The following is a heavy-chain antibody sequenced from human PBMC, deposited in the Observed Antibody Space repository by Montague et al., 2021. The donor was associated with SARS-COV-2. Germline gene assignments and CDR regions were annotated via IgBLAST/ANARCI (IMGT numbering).Heavy chain of an antibody. V-gene: IGHV4-39*01. CDR2: INYSGST. CDR3: VRRGGTYYYGSGSFDP. CDR1: GDSTTTTTYY. D-gene: IGHD3-10*01. J-gene: IGHJ5*02. Sequence: SETLSLTCKVSGDSTTTTTYYWVWIRQPPGKGLEWIGSINYSGSTFYNPSLKSRLSMSMDTSTNQFSLRPTSMTATDTAIYYCVRRGGTYYYGSGSFDPWGQGTLVAVSS.